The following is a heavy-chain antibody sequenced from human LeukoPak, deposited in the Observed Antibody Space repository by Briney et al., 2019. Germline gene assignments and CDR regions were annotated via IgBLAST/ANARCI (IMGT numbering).Heavy chain of an antibody. CDR2: IYHSGST. CDR3: ARSGAQIAARPSLYIPHYMDV. CDR1: GGSISSSNW. V-gene: IGHV4-4*02. D-gene: IGHD6-6*01. J-gene: IGHJ6*03. Sequence: TSSETLSLTCAVSGGSISSSNWWSWVRQPPGKGLEWIGEIYHSGSTNYNPSLKSRVTISVDTSKNQFSLKLSSVTAADTAVYYCARSGAQIAARPSLYIPHYMDVWGKGTTVTVSS.